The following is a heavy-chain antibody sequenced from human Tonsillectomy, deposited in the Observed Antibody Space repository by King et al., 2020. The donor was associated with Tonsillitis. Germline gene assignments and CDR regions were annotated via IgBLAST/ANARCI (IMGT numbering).Heavy chain of an antibody. V-gene: IGHV4-39*07. Sequence: QLQESGPGLVKPSETLSLTCTVSGDSISSSGYYWGWIRQPPGKGLEWFASIFYSGSIFYNPSLKSRVTISLDTSKNQFSLKLRSVTAADTAVYYCARQAVRFEEWLALEEFDYWGQGTLVTVSS. CDR3: ARQAVRFEEWLALEEFDY. CDR2: IFYSGSI. CDR1: GDSISSSGYY. J-gene: IGHJ4*02. D-gene: IGHD6-19*01.